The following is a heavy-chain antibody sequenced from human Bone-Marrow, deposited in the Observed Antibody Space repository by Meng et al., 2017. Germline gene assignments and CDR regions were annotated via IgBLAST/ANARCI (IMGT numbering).Heavy chain of an antibody. CDR3: ASSGYQQDY. Sequence: GESLKISCAASGFTFSSYSMNWVRQAPGKGLEWVSSISSSSSYIYYADSVKGRFTISRDNAKNSLYLQMNSVRAEDTALYYCASSGYQQDYWGQGILVTVSS. CDR2: ISSSSSYI. D-gene: IGHD3-22*01. J-gene: IGHJ4*02. V-gene: IGHV3-21*04. CDR1: GFTFSSYS.